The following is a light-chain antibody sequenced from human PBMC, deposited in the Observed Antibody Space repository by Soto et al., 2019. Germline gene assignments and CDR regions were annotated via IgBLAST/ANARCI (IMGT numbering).Light chain of an antibody. J-gene: IGKJ1*01. CDR1: QSVSSK. CDR3: HHYET. V-gene: IGKV3-15*01. CDR2: GAS. Sequence: EIVMTQSPATLSVSPGEGATLSCRASQSVSSKLAWYQQKPGQAPRLLIYGASTRATGIPDRFSGSGSGTEFTLTISRLEPEDFTVYYCHHYETLGQGTKVDIK.